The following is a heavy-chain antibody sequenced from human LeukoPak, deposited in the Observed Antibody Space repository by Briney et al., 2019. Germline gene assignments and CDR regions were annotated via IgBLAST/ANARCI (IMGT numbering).Heavy chain of an antibody. CDR2: INHGGNT. CDR3: ARAPIRITMVRGVIGYFDY. D-gene: IGHD3-10*01. V-gene: IGHV4-34*01. CDR1: GGSFSGYF. Sequence: PSETLSLTCAVSGGSFSGYFWSWIRQTPGKGLEWIGEINHGGNTNYNPSLKSRVTISVDTSKNQFSLKLSSVTAADTAVYYCARAPIRITMVRGVIGYFDYWGQGTLVTVSS. J-gene: IGHJ4*02.